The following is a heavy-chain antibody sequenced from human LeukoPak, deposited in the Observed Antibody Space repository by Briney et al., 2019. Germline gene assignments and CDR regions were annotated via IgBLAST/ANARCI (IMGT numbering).Heavy chain of an antibody. CDR1: GFTFSSYA. CDR3: ARDRMGYYYYGMDV. J-gene: IGHJ6*02. V-gene: IGHV3-23*01. CDR2: ISGSGGST. D-gene: IGHD2-8*01. Sequence: GGSLRLSCAASGFTFSSYAMSWVRQAPGKGLEWVSAISGSGGSTYYADSVKGRFTISRDNAKNSLYLQMNSLRDEDTAVYYCARDRMGYYYYGMDVWGQGTTVTVSS.